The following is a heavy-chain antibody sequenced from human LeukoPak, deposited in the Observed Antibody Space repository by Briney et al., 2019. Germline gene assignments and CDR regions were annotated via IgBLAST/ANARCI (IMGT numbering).Heavy chain of an antibody. V-gene: IGHV3-21*01. Sequence: GGSLRLSCAASGFTFSSYSMNWVRQAPGKGLEWVSSISSSSSYIYYADSVKGRFTISRDNAKNSLYLQMNSLRAEDTAVYYCARYRYCSGGSCYSDYYYYYGMDVWGQGATVTVSS. D-gene: IGHD2-15*01. CDR2: ISSSSSYI. CDR1: GFTFSSYS. CDR3: ARYRYCSGGSCYSDYYYYYGMDV. J-gene: IGHJ6*02.